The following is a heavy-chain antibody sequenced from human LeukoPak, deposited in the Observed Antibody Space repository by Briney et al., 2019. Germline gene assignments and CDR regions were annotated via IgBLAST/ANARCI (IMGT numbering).Heavy chain of an antibody. CDR1: GFTFSSYG. CDR3: AKSVSSWYYFDY. Sequence: PGGSLRLSCAASGFTFSSYGMHWVRQAPGKGLEWVAVISYDGSNKYYADSVKGRFTISRDNSKNTLYLQMNSLRAEDTAVYYCAKSVSSWYYFDYWGQGTLVTVSS. CDR2: ISYDGSNK. D-gene: IGHD6-13*01. V-gene: IGHV3-30*18. J-gene: IGHJ4*02.